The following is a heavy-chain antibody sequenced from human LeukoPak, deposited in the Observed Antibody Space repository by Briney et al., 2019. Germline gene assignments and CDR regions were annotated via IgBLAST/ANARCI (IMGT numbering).Heavy chain of an antibody. J-gene: IGHJ6*02. D-gene: IGHD6-13*01. V-gene: IGHV3-53*01. CDR1: GFTVSSNY. CDR3: ARRPAGTHYYYGMDV. Sequence: GESLKISCAASGFTVSSNYMSWVRQAPGKGLEWVSVIYSGGSTYYADSVKGRFTISRDNSKNTLYLQMNSLRAEDTAVYYCARRPAGTHYYYGMDVWGQGTTVTVSS. CDR2: IYSGGST.